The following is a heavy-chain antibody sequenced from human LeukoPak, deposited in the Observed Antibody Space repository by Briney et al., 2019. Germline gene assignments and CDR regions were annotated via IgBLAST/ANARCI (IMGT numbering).Heavy chain of an antibody. CDR1: GGTFSSYA. V-gene: IGHV1-69*04. D-gene: IGHD2-8*02. J-gene: IGHJ6*02. Sequence: SVKVSCKASGGTFSSYAISWVRQAPGQGLEWMGRIIPILGIANYAQKFQGRVTITADKSTSTAYMELSSLRSEDTAVYYCARVLVGTLGGYYYYYGMDVWGQGTTVTISS. CDR3: ARVLVGTLGGYYYYYGMDV. CDR2: IIPILGIA.